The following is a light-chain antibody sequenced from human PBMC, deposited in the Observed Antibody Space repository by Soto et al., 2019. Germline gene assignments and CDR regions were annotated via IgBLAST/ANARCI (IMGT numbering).Light chain of an antibody. V-gene: IGKV3-20*01. CDR3: HQFGDSPQT. J-gene: IGKJ1*01. CDR1: QSLSVSY. CDR2: STS. Sequence: EIVLTQSPGTLSLSPGDRATLSCRASQSLSVSYIAWYQQKPGQAPRLLIYSTSTRAAGIPGRFTGRGSGTHFTLAISRLEPEDFAVYYCHQFGDSPQTFGQGTTVEV.